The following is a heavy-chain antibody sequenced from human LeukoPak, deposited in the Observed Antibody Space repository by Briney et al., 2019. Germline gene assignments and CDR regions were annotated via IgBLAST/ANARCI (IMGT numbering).Heavy chain of an antibody. J-gene: IGHJ6*02. V-gene: IGHV5-51*01. Sequence: GASLQISCQGSGYDFATYWIGRVRPLPGKGLEWMGRIYPGDSDTKYSPSFQGQVTISADKSIGSAYLQWSSLKSSDTAMYYCARLPQDYYYHGMDVWGQGTTVSVS. CDR3: ARLPQDYYYHGMDV. CDR2: IYPGDSDT. CDR1: GYDFATYW.